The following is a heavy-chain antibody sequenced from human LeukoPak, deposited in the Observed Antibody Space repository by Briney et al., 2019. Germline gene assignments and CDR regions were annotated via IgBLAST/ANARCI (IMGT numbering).Heavy chain of an antibody. CDR3: AREGYCSGGSCYSVGY. D-gene: IGHD2-15*01. V-gene: IGHV1-46*01. Sequence: GASVKVSCKASGYTFTSYHMHWVRQAPGQGLEWMGIINPSGGSTSYAQKFQGRVTMTRDTSTSTVYMELSSLRSEDTAVYYCAREGYCSGGSCYSVGYWGQGTLVTVSS. CDR1: GYTFTSYH. CDR2: INPSGGST. J-gene: IGHJ4*02.